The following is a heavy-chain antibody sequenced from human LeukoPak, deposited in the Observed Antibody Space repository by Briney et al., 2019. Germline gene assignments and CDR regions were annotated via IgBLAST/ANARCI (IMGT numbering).Heavy chain of an antibody. J-gene: IGHJ4*02. D-gene: IGHD4-11*01. CDR2: TSTSGGGT. V-gene: IGHV3-23*01. CDR3: AKGDYNNFDY. Sequence: GGSLRLSCAASGFTFSSYSMSWVRQAPGKGLEWVSTTSTSGGGTYYADSVKGRFTISRDNSQSTLDLQMNSLRAEDTALYYCAKGDYNNFDYWGRGALVTVSS. CDR1: GFTFSSYS.